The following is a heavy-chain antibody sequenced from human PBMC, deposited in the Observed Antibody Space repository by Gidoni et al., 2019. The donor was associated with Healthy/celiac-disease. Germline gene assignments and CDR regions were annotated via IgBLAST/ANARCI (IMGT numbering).Heavy chain of an antibody. Sequence: QRQLQESGRGLVKPSETLSLPCTVSGGSISSSSYYWGWIRQPPGKGLEWIGSSYYSGSTYYNPSLKMRVTISVDTSKNQFSLKLSSVTAADTAVYYCAVFSSITIWRWFDPWGQGTLVTVSS. CDR1: GGSISSSSYY. CDR3: AVFSSITIWRWFDP. D-gene: IGHD3-3*01. J-gene: IGHJ5*02. CDR2: SYYSGST. V-gene: IGHV4-39*01.